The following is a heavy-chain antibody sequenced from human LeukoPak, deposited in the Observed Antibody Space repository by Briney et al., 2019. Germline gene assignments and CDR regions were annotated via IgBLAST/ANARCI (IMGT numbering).Heavy chain of an antibody. J-gene: IGHJ4*02. V-gene: IGHV4-34*01. CDR3: ARGGIAVAGRGFFDY. CDR1: GGSFSGYY. D-gene: IGHD6-19*01. CDR2: INHSGST. Sequence: SETLSLTCAVYGGSFSGYYWSWIRQPPGKGLEWIGEINHSGSTNYNLSLKSRVTISVDTSKNQFSLKLSSVTAADTAVYYCARGGIAVAGRGFFDYWGQGTLVTVSS.